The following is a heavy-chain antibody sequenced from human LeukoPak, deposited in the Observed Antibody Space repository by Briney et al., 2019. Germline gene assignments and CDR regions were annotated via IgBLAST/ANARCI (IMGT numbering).Heavy chain of an antibody. Sequence: GASVKVSCKASGYTFTSYDINWVRQATGQGLEWMGWMNPNSGNTGYAQKFQGRVTMTRNTSISTAYMELSSLRSEDTAVYYCARDRTVNYYDSSGYIEYWGQGTLVTVSS. CDR1: GYTFTSYD. CDR3: ARDRTVNYYDSSGYIEY. CDR2: MNPNSGNT. D-gene: IGHD3-22*01. V-gene: IGHV1-8*01. J-gene: IGHJ4*02.